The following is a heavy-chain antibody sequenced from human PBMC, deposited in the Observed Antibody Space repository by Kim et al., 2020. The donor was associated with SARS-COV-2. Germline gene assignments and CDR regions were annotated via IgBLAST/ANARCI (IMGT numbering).Heavy chain of an antibody. Sequence: GGSLRLSCAASGFTVSSNYMSWVRQAPGKGLEWVSVIYSGGSTYYADSVKGRFTISRDNSKNTLYLQMNSLRAEDTAVYYCARDGYSYGYGENYFDYWGQGTLVTVSS. CDR1: GFTVSSNY. J-gene: IGHJ4*02. D-gene: IGHD5-18*01. CDR2: IYSGGST. CDR3: ARDGYSYGYGENYFDY. V-gene: IGHV3-53*01.